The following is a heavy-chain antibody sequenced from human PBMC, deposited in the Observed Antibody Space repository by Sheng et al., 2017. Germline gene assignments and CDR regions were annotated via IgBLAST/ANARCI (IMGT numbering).Heavy chain of an antibody. D-gene: IGHD5-12*01. V-gene: IGHV3-33*01. CDR1: GFTFSSYG. Sequence: QVQLVESGGGVVQPGRSLRLSCVASGFTFSSYGMHWVRQAPGKGLEWVANIWYDGSNEDYADSVKGRFSISRDNLKDTLYLQMNSLRAEDTAVYYCVRGGDGYDYPFGYWGQGTLVPVSS. J-gene: IGHJ4*02. CDR2: IWYDGSNE. CDR3: VRGGDGYDYPFGY.